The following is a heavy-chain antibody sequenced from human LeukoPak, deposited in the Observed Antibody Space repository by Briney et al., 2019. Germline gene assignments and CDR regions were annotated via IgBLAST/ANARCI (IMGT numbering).Heavy chain of an antibody. CDR2: INPSGGST. CDR1: GYTFTSYY. J-gene: IGHJ4*02. CDR3: ARDQLGGY. D-gene: IGHD7-27*01. Sequence: GGSLRLSCAASGYTFTSYYMHWVRQAPGQGLEWMGIINPSGGSTSYAQKFQGRVTMTRDTSTSTVYMELSSLRSEDTAVYYCARDQLGGYWGQGTLVTVSS. V-gene: IGHV1-46*01.